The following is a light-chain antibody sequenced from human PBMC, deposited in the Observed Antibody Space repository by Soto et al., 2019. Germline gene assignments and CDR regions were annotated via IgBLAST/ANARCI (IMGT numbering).Light chain of an antibody. Sequence: ELVMTQSPATLSVSPGERATLSCRASQSVSSNLAWYQQKPGQAPRLLIYAASKRATGIPERFSGGGSETDFTLTISRLEPEDFAVYYCQHYSSSRWTFGQGTKVDIK. CDR1: QSVSSN. J-gene: IGKJ1*01. CDR2: AAS. V-gene: IGKV3-20*01. CDR3: QHYSSSRWT.